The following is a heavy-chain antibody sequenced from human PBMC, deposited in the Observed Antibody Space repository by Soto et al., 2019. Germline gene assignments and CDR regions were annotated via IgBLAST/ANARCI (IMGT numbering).Heavy chain of an antibody. V-gene: IGHV3-15*01. J-gene: IGHJ6*02. CDR2: IKSKTDGGTT. D-gene: IGHD5-18*01. CDR3: TTWIQLWLLYYDYGMHV. CDR1: GFPFSNAW. Sequence: GGSLRLSCAASGFPFSNAWMSWVRQSPGKGLEWVGRIKSKTDGGTTDYAAPVKGRFTISRDDSKKTLYLQMNSLKTQETAVSYSTTWIQLWLLYYDYGMHVWDQGTTITFSS.